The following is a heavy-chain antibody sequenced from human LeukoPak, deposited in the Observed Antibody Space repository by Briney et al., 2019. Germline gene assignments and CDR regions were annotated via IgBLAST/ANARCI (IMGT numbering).Heavy chain of an antibody. D-gene: IGHD3-3*01. V-gene: IGHV4-4*02. J-gene: IGHJ4*02. CDR1: GGSVTSTNW. Sequence: SETLSLTCGVSGGSVTSTNWWTWVRQPPGKGLEWIGEVHLDGRTNYNPSLKSRLTISVDLSENHISLKLTSITAADTAVYYCAREGGFFRPLDYSGQGTLVTVSS. CDR3: AREGGFFRPLDY. CDR2: VHLDGRT.